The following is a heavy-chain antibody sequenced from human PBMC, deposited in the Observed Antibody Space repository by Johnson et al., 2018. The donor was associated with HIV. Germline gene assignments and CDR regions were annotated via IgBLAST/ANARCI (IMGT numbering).Heavy chain of an antibody. J-gene: IGHJ3*01. CDR3: VKDRLLGEYPSYAFDV. CDR1: GFRFDEYA. Sequence: VQLVESGGDLVQPGRSLRLSCAASGFRFDEYAMHWVRQAPGKGLEWVSGISGNSATIGYADSVEGRLTISRDNAKNSLYLQMHSLRAEDTALYYCVKDRLLGEYPSYAFDVWGQGTMVTVSS. V-gene: IGHV3-9*01. D-gene: IGHD3-16*01. CDR2: ISGNSATI.